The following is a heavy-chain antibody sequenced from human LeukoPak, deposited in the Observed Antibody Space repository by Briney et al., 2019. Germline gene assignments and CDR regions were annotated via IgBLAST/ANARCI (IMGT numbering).Heavy chain of an antibody. Sequence: GESLKISCKGSGYSFTSYWIGWVRQMPGKGLEWMGIIYPGDSDTRYSPSFQGQVTISADKSISTAYLQWSSLKASDIAMYYCARWSMGGPIKGPLNWFDPWGQGTLVTVSS. CDR1: GYSFTSYW. CDR3: ARWSMGGPIKGPLNWFDP. D-gene: IGHD2-15*01. CDR2: IYPGDSDT. V-gene: IGHV5-51*01. J-gene: IGHJ5*02.